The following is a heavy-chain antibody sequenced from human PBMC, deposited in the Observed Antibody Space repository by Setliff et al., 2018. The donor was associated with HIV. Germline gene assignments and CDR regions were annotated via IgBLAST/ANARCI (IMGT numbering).Heavy chain of an antibody. D-gene: IGHD2-21*02. CDR1: GVPTSASTYY. V-gene: IGHV4-39*07. J-gene: IGHJ3*02. Sequence: SETLSLTCTVSGVPTSASTYYWGWIRQPPGKGLDWIGETNPSGSTKYNPSLKSRVTISVDTSKNQFSLKLSSVTAADTAVYYCARDARIRGPSDLNCGGDCYPSDPKGGGSANRRAFDIWGQGTMVTVSS. CDR2: TNPSGST. CDR3: ARDARIRGPSDLNCGGDCYPSDPKGGGSANRRAFDI.